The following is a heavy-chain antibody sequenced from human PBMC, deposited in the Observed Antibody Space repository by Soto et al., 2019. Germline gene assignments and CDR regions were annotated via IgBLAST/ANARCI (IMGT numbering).Heavy chain of an antibody. Sequence: SETLSLTCPVPGFSICSYYWSCIRQPTGKGLEWIGYIYYSGSTNYNPSLKSRVTISVDTSKNQFSLKLSSVTAADTAVYYCARDSQLERGQVDYYYGMDVWGQGTTVT. V-gene: IGHV4-59*13. CDR2: IYYSGST. CDR3: ARDSQLERGQVDYYYGMDV. CDR1: GFSICSYY. J-gene: IGHJ6*02. D-gene: IGHD1-1*01.